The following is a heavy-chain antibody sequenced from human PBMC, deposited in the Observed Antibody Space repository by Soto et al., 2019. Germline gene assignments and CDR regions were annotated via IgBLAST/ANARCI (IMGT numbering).Heavy chain of an antibody. V-gene: IGHV4-59*01. CDR2: IYYSGST. CDR1: GGSISSYY. J-gene: IGHJ6*02. Sequence: SETLSLTCTVSGGSISSYYWSWIRQPPGKGLEWIGYIYYSGSTNYNPSLKSRVTISVDTSKNQFSLKLSSVTAADTAVYYCARDGARSSWYSPDYYYYYGMDVWGQRTTVTVSS. D-gene: IGHD6-13*01. CDR3: ARDGARSSWYSPDYYYYYGMDV.